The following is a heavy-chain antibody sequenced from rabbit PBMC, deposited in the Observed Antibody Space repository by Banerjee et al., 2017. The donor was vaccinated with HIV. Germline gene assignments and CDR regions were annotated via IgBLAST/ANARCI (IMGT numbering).Heavy chain of an antibody. D-gene: IGHD4-1*01. Sequence: QEQLEESGGDLVQPEGSLTLTCTASGFSFSNKYVMCWVRQAPGKGLEWIACIGAGSSGTTYYASWAKGRFTISKTSSPTVTLQMTSLTAADTATYFCARDLAGVIGWNFNLWGPGTLVTVS. CDR3: ARDLAGVIGWNFNL. V-gene: IGHV1S45*01. CDR1: GFSFSNKYV. J-gene: IGHJ4*01. CDR2: IGAGSSGTT.